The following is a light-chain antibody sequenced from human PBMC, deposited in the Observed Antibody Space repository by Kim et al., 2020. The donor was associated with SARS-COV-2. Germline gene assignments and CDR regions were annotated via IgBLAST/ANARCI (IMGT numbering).Light chain of an antibody. J-gene: IGKJ5*01. CDR1: QSISQY. CDR3: QQYYSYPIT. V-gene: IGKV1-16*02. CDR2: AAS. Sequence: ASGGDPVTITCRASQSISQYLAWFRQKPGKAPESLIYAASSLESGVPSKFSGHGSGTDFTLTITGLQPEDSATYFCQQYYSYPITFGQGTRLEIK.